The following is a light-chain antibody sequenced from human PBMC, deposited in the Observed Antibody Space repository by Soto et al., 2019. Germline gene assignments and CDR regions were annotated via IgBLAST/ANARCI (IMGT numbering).Light chain of an antibody. Sequence: DIQMTQSPSSLSASGGDRVTITCQASQDISNYLNCYQQKPGKAPKLLIYDASNLETGGPSRFSGSGSGTDFTFTISSLQPEDIATYYCQQYDNLPLTFGGGTKVEIK. CDR3: QQYDNLPLT. J-gene: IGKJ4*01. V-gene: IGKV1-33*01. CDR2: DAS. CDR1: QDISNY.